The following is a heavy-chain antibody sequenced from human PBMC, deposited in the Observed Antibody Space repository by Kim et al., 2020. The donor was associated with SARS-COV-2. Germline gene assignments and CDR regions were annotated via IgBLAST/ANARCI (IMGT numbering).Heavy chain of an antibody. D-gene: IGHD3-10*01. CDR2: T. J-gene: IGHJ3*02. CDR3: ARGRFRAFDI. V-gene: IGHV4-34*01. Sequence: TNYNPSLQSRINISVDTSKNQFSLKLSSVTAADTAVYYCARGRFRAFDIWGQGKMVTVSS.